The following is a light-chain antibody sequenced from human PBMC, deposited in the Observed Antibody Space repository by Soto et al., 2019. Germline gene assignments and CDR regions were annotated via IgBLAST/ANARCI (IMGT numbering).Light chain of an antibody. V-gene: IGKV3-15*01. Sequence: EIVMMQSPATLSVSPGERATLSCRASQSVSSNLAWYQQKPGQAPRLLIYGASTRATGIPARFSGSGSGTEFTLTISGLLSEDFAFYYCQQYDKGGGTFGKGTKVETK. J-gene: IGKJ1*01. CDR3: QQYDKGGGT. CDR2: GAS. CDR1: QSVSSN.